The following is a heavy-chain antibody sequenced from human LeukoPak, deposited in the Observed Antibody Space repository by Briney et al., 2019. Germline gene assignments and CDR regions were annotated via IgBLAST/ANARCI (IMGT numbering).Heavy chain of an antibody. CDR2: IRYDGSNK. D-gene: IGHD4-11*01. J-gene: IGHJ6*03. V-gene: IGHV3-30*02. Sequence: GSLRLSCAASGFTFNSYGMHWVRQAPGKGLEWVAFIRYDGSNKYYADSVKGRFTISRDNSKNTLYLQMNSLRDEDTAVFYCAKDRIYSNYGYYMDVWGKGTTVTVSS. CDR3: AKDRIYSNYGYYMDV. CDR1: GFTFNSYG.